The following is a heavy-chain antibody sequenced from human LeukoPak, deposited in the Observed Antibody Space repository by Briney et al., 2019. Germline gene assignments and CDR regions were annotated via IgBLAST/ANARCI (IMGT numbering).Heavy chain of an antibody. CDR3: ANDPLYSSSSLLDY. D-gene: IGHD6-6*01. V-gene: IGHV3-23*01. CDR2: ISRSGGST. Sequence: GGSLRLSCAASGFTFSSYAMSWVRQAPGKGLEWVSAISRSGGSTYYADSVKGRFTISRDNSKNTLYLQMNSLRAEDTAVYYCANDPLYSSSSLLDYWGQGTLVTVSS. CDR1: GFTFSSYA. J-gene: IGHJ4*02.